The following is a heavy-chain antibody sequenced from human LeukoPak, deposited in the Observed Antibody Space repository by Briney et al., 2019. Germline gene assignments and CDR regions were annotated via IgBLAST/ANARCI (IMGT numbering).Heavy chain of an antibody. CDR1: GGSLTNYY. J-gene: IGHJ4*02. CDR2: VYYSGST. V-gene: IGHV4-59*01. Sequence: SETLSLTCTVSGGSLTNYYWSWIRQPPGEGLEWIGYVYYSGSTKYNPSLESRVTLSIDTSKSQFSLRVKYVTTPDTAVYYCARGPNRYSSGWYYFDSWGQGTLVTVSS. CDR3: ARGPNRYSSGWYYFDS. D-gene: IGHD6-19*01.